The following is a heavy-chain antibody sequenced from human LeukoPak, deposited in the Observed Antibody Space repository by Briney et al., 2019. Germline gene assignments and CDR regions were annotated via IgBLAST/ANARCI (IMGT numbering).Heavy chain of an antibody. CDR2: IYINISA. V-gene: IGHV3-53*04. CDR3: ARDIPVDSRSSVPKPVRDS. Sequence: GGSLRLSCAASVFTISYNYMSWVPQAPGKGLQWVSVIYINISAYYAHSAKSRFTISKHNTKNTLYLQMTSLSAEDAAVYYCARDIPVDSRSSVPKPVRDSWGQGTRVTVSS. CDR1: VFTISYNY. J-gene: IGHJ4*02. D-gene: IGHD6-6*01.